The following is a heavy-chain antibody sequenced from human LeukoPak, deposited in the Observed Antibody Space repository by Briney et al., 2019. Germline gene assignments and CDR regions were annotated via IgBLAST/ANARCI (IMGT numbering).Heavy chain of an antibody. CDR1: GGSISSGGYY. D-gene: IGHD5-18*01. Sequence: SQTLSLTCTVSGGSISSGGYYWTWIRQYPGKGLEWIGYIYNSGTTYYNPSLQSRVTISGDTSKNQFSLKLSSVTAADTAVYYCAKAGYNYGVNYYGMDVWGQGTTVTVSS. CDR3: AKAGYNYGVNYYGMDV. J-gene: IGHJ6*02. V-gene: IGHV4-31*03. CDR2: IYNSGTT.